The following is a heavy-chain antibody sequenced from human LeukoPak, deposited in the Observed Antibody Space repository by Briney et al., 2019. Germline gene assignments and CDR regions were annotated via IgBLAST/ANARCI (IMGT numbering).Heavy chain of an antibody. Sequence: GSLRPSCAASGFTFSSYSMNWIRQPPGKGLEWIGSIYHSGNTNYSPSLKSRVTISVDTSKNQFSLKLTSVTAADTAVYYCARLYGSGSFRGFSWGQGTLVTVSS. CDR3: ARLYGSGSFRGFS. D-gene: IGHD3-10*01. CDR1: GFTFSSYS. J-gene: IGHJ4*02. V-gene: IGHV4-38-2*01. CDR2: IYHSGNT.